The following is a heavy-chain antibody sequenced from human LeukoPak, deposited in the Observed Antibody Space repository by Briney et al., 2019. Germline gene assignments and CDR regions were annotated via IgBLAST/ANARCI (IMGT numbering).Heavy chain of an antibody. CDR2: IYSGGST. D-gene: IGHD2-8*02. V-gene: IGHV3-53*01. CDR3: ARDSGGYGMDV. J-gene: IGHJ6*02. Sequence: GGSLRLSCAASGFTVSSNYMSWVRQAPGKGLEWVSVIYSGGSTYYADSVKGRFTISRDNSKNTLYLRMNSLRAEDTAVYYCARDSGGYGMDVWGQGTTVTVSS. CDR1: GFTVSSNY.